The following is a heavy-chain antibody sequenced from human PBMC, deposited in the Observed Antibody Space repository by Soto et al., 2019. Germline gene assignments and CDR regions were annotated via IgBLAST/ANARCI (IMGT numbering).Heavy chain of an antibody. CDR1: GFSITNTW. CDR3: NSYPDFWGGHTPL. V-gene: IGHV3-15*07. D-gene: IGHD3-3*01. CDR2: VKSKADGGTA. J-gene: IGHJ4*02. Sequence: EVQLVESGGGLVQPGGSLRLSCAASGFSITNTWMHWVRQAPGKGLEWVGRVKSKADGGTADYAAPVKGRFTVSRDDSKNTQYLQMNSLIMEYTAVYYCNSYPDFWGGHTPLWGQGTLVTVSS.